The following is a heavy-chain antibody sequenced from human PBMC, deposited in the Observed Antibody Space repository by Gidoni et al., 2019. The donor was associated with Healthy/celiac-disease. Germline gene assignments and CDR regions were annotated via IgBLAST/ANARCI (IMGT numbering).Heavy chain of an antibody. V-gene: IGHV4-59*01. Sequence: QVQLQESGPGLVKPSETLSLTCTVSGGSISSYYWSWIRQPPGKGLEWIGYIYYIGSTNYNPSLKSRVTISVDTSKNQFSLKLSSVTAADTAVYYCARATVTTSYYYYGMDVWGQGTTVTVSS. J-gene: IGHJ6*02. CDR3: ARATVTTSYYYYGMDV. CDR1: GGSISSYY. CDR2: IYYIGST. D-gene: IGHD4-4*01.